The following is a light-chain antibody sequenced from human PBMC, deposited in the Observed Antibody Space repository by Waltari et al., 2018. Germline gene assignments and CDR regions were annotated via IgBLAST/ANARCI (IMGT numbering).Light chain of an antibody. Sequence: DIVVTQSPDSLAVSLGERATINCKSSQSLFHTNIKNYLAWYQQKPGQPPKLLIYWSSTRDSGVPDRFSGSGSGTDFTLAISSLQPEDVAVYYCQQYYATPNTFGQGTNVEIK. CDR3: QQYYATPNT. J-gene: IGKJ2*01. V-gene: IGKV4-1*01. CDR2: WSS. CDR1: QSLFHTNIKNY.